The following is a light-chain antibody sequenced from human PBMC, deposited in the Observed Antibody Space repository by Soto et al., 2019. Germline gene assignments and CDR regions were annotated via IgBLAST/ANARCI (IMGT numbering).Light chain of an antibody. Sequence: QSVLTQPASLSGSPGQSITISCTGTDSDVGNYNLVSWYQHHPGKAPKLMIYEGSKRPSGISNRFSGSKSGNTASLTISGLQAEDEADYDCCSYASSDVVFGGGTKLTVL. CDR1: DSDVGNYNL. J-gene: IGLJ2*01. CDR2: EGS. CDR3: CSYASSDVV. V-gene: IGLV2-23*01.